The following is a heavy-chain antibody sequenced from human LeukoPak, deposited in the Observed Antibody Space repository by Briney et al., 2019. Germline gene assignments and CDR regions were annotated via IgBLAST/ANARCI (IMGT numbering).Heavy chain of an antibody. J-gene: IGHJ2*01. Sequence: SETLSLTCTVSGGSISRYCWSWIRQPPGKGLEWIGYIYYSGSTNYNPSLKSRVTISVDTSKKQFSLKLSSVTAADTAVYYCARDGPRYFDLWGRGTLVTVSS. CDR2: IYYSGST. CDR3: ARDGPRYFDL. V-gene: IGHV4-59*01. CDR1: GGSISRYC.